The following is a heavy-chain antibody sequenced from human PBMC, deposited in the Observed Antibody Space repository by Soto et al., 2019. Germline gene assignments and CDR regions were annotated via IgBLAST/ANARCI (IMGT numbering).Heavy chain of an antibody. CDR3: ARTYGY. CDR2: ITPSGGST. CDR1: GYSFTTYS. D-gene: IGHD4-17*01. V-gene: IGHV1-46*01. Sequence: QVQLVQSGAEVKKPGASVKVSCKASGYSFTTYSIHWVRQAPGQGLEWMGMITPSGGSTSYAQKFQGRVTMTRDTSTSTVYMELTSLKSEDTAVYYCARTYGYWGQGTLVTVSS. J-gene: IGHJ4*02.